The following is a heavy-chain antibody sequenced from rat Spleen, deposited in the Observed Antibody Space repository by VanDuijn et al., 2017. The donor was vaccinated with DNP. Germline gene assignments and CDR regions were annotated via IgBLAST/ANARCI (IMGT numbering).Heavy chain of an antibody. CDR3: ARSPAAIWGYAMDA. Sequence: QVQLKESGPGLVQPSQTLSLTCTVSGFSLTNYHVDWVRQPPGKGLEWIAAIWSGGSPDYNSALKSRLSVSRDTSKSQVLLKMNSLQTEDTAMYFCARSPAAIWGYAMDAWGQGTSVTVSS. V-gene: IGHV2S12*01. CDR1: GFSLTNYH. CDR2: IWSGGSP. J-gene: IGHJ4*01. D-gene: IGHD1-2*01.